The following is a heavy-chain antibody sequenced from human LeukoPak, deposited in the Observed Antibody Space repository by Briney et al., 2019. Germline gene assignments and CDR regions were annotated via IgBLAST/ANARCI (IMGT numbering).Heavy chain of an antibody. CDR2: ISSSSSYI. CDR1: GFTFSSYS. J-gene: IGHJ3*02. V-gene: IGHV3-21*01. D-gene: IGHD3-3*01. Sequence: PGGSLRLSCAASGFTFSSYSMNWVRQAPGKGLEWVSSISSSSSYIYCADSVKGRFTISRDNAKNSLYLQMNSLRAEDTAVYYCARTMTSDAFDIWGQGTMVTVSS. CDR3: ARTMTSDAFDI.